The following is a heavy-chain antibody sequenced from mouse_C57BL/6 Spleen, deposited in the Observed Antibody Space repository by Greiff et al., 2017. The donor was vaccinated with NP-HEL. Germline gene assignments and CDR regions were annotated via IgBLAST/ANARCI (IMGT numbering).Heavy chain of an antibody. CDR2: IDPSDSYT. CDR3: ARWEEDYYGSSYEAWFAY. CDR1: GYTFTSYW. V-gene: IGHV1-59*01. J-gene: IGHJ3*01. D-gene: IGHD1-1*01. Sequence: QVQLQQPGAELVRPGTSVKLSCKASGYTFTSYWMHWVKQRPGQGLEWIGVIDPSDSYTNYNQKFKGKATLTVDTSSSTAYMQLSSLTSEDSAVYYCARWEEDYYGSSYEAWFAYWGQGTLVTVSA.